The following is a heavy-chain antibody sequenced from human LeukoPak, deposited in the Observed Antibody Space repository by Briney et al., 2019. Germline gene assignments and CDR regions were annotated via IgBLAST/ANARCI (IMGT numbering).Heavy chain of an antibody. CDR2: ISSSSSYT. V-gene: IGHV3-11*06. D-gene: IGHD4-23*01. Sequence: GGSLRLSCAASGFTFRTYWMSWVRQAPGKGLEWVSYISSSSSYTNYADSVKGRFTIPRDNAKNSLYLQMNSLRAEDTAVYYCARPHDYGGSHFDYWGQGTLVTVSS. J-gene: IGHJ4*02. CDR3: ARPHDYGGSHFDY. CDR1: GFTFRTYW.